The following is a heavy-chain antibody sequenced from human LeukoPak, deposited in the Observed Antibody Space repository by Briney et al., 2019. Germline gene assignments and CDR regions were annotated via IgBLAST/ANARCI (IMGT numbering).Heavy chain of an antibody. V-gene: IGHV3-9*01. Sequence: GGSLRLSCAASGFTFDDYAMHWVRQAPGKGLEWVSGISWNSGSIGYADSVKGRFTISRDNAKNSLYLQMNSLRTEDTALYYCAKDLTTTYYYYYMDVWGKGTTVTVYS. CDR2: ISWNSGSI. J-gene: IGHJ6*03. CDR1: GFTFDDYA. D-gene: IGHD1-1*01. CDR3: AKDLTTTYYYYYMDV.